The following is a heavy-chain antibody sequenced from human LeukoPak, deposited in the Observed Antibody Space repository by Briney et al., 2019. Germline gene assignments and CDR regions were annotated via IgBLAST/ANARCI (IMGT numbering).Heavy chain of an antibody. V-gene: IGHV1-2*02. CDR2: INPNSGGT. CDR3: AREMYSSSWYPYYYYGMDV. CDR1: GYTFTGYY. D-gene: IGHD6-13*01. J-gene: IGHJ6*02. Sequence: ASVKVSCKASGYTFTGYYMHWVRQAPGQGLEWMGWINPNSGGTNYAQKSQGRVTMTRDTSISTAYMELSRLRSDDTAVYYCAREMYSSSWYPYYYYGMDVWGQGTTVTVSS.